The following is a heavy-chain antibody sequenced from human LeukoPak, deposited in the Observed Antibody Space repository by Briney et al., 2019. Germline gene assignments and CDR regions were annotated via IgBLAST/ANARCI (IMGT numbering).Heavy chain of an antibody. CDR2: ISYDGSNK. CDR3: AKDAHGDYRFSYYFDY. D-gene: IGHD4-17*01. CDR1: GFTFSSYG. Sequence: GGSLRLSCAASGFTFSSYGMHWVRRAPGKGLEWVAVISYDGSNKYYADSVKGRFTISRDNSKNTLYLQMNSLRAEDTAVYYRAKDAHGDYRFSYYFDYWGQGTLVTVSS. V-gene: IGHV3-30*18. J-gene: IGHJ4*02.